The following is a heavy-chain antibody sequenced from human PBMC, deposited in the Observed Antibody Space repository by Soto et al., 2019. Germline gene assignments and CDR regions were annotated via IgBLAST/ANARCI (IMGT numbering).Heavy chain of an antibody. CDR1: GFTFSSYA. D-gene: IGHD1-26*01. CDR3: ARGFKVGATSVFDY. CDR2: ISYDGSNK. Sequence: GGSLRLSCAASGFTFSSYAMHWVRQAPGKGLEWVAVISYDGSNKYYADSVKGRFTISRDNSKNTLYLQMNSLRAEDTAVYYCARGFKVGATSVFDYWGQGTLVTVSS. J-gene: IGHJ4*02. V-gene: IGHV3-30-3*01.